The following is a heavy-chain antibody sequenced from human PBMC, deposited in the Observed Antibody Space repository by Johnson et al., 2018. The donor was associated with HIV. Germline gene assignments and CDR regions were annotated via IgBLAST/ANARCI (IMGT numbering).Heavy chain of an antibody. J-gene: IGHJ3*02. Sequence: VQLVESGGGLVKPGGSLRLSCTASGFTFSTYDMHWVRQAPGKGLEWVAIISYDGRNEYYGDSVKGRFTISRDNSKNTLFLQMNSLRPDDTAVYFCARRFFDSSSFDMWGQGTMVTVSS. V-gene: IGHV3-30*03. D-gene: IGHD3-22*01. CDR2: ISYDGRNE. CDR3: ARRFFDSSSFDM. CDR1: GFTFSTYD.